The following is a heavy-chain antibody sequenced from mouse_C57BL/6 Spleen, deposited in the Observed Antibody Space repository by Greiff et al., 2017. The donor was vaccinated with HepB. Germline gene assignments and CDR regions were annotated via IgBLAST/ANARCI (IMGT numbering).Heavy chain of an antibody. J-gene: IGHJ2*01. V-gene: IGHV5-17*01. CDR3: ARGYGSSLDY. D-gene: IGHD1-1*01. Sequence: EVMLVESGGGLVKPGRSLKLSCAASGFTFSDYGMHWVRQAPEKGLEWVAYISSGSSTIYYADTVKGRFTISRDNAKNTLFLQMTSLRSEDTAMYYCARGYGSSLDYWGQGTTLTVSS. CDR1: GFTFSDYG. CDR2: ISSGSSTI.